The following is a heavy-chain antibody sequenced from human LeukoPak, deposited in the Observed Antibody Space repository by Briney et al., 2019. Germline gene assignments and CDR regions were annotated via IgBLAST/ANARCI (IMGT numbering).Heavy chain of an antibody. D-gene: IGHD1-1*01. Sequence: PSGTLSLTCAVSGGSISSNNWWGWVRQPPGKGLEWIGEIYHSGSPNYNPSLKSRVTISVDKSRNHFSLNLSSVTAADTAVYYCTRVNINNWHSCDYWGQGTLVTVSS. CDR1: GGSISSNNW. CDR2: IYHSGSP. V-gene: IGHV4-4*02. J-gene: IGHJ4*02. CDR3: TRVNINNWHSCDY.